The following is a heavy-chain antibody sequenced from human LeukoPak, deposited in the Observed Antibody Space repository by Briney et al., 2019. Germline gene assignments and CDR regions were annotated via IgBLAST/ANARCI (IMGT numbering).Heavy chain of an antibody. D-gene: IGHD5-18*01. CDR3: ARDVLLGTAMVFDY. CDR2: INAGNGNT. CDR1: EYTFTSYA. Sequence: WASVKVSCKASEYTFTSYAMHWVRQAPGQRLEWMGWINAGNGNTKYSQKFQGRVTITRDTSASTAYMELSSLRSEDTAVYYCARDVLLGTAMVFDYWGQGTLVTVSS. V-gene: IGHV1-3*01. J-gene: IGHJ4*02.